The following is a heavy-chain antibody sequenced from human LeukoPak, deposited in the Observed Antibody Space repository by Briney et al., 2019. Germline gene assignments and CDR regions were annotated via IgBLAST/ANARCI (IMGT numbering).Heavy chain of an antibody. Sequence: SETLSLTCTVSGDSISSYYWSWIRQPPGKGLEWIGYIYYCGSTNYNPSLKSRVTISVDTSKNQFSLKLSSVTAADTAVYYCARGGSAYYDSSGFDYWGQGTLVTVSS. J-gene: IGHJ4*02. CDR2: IYYCGST. D-gene: IGHD3-22*01. CDR3: ARGGSAYYDSSGFDY. V-gene: IGHV4-59*01. CDR1: GDSISSYY.